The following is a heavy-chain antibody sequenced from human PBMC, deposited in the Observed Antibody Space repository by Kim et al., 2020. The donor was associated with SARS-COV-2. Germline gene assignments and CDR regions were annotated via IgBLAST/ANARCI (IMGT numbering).Heavy chain of an antibody. D-gene: IGHD2-2*01. Sequence: KYNPAPASRVTISVDTSENQFSLKLSPVNSADTAVYYCARGGLGVPSSFDFWGRGTLVTVSS. J-gene: IGHJ4*02. CDR3: ARGGLGVPSSFDF. V-gene: IGHV4-59*09.